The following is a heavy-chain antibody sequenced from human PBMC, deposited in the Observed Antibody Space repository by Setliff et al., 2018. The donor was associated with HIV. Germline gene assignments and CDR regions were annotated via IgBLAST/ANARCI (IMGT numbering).Heavy chain of an antibody. CDR1: GGSISSSSYY. V-gene: IGHV4-61*09. D-gene: IGHD2-15*01. J-gene: IGHJ3*02. CDR3: ARASSRLNCSGGSCYRAPYAFDI. CDR2: IYTSGST. Sequence: SETLSLTCTVSGGSISSSSYYWSWIRQPPGKGLEWIGHIYTSGSTNYNPSLKSRVTISVDTSKNQFSLKLSSVTAADTAVYYCARASSRLNCSGGSCYRAPYAFDIWGQGTMVTVSS.